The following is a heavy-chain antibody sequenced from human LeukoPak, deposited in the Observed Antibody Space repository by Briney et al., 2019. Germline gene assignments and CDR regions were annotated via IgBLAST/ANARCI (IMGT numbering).Heavy chain of an antibody. CDR1: GDSLSSGSYY. J-gene: IGHJ4*02. V-gene: IGHV4-39*01. CDR3: ARATKTTANSFDY. CDR2: IYYSGST. D-gene: IGHD4-17*01. Sequence: SETLSLTCTVSGDSLSSGSYYWGWIRQPPGKGLEWIGSIYYSGSTSYNPSLKSRVTISVDTSKNQFSLKLSSVTAADTAVYYCARATKTTANSFDYWGQGTLVTVSS.